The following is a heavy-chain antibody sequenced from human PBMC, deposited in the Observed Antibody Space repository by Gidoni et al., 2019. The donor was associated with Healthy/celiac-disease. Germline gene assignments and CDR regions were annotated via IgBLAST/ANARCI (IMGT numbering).Heavy chain of an antibody. Sequence: QLQLQESSPGLAKPSETLSLTCTVSGCSIRSSSSSWGWIRQPPGKGLEWIGSSYYSGSTYYNPSLKSRVTISVDTSKNQFSLKLGSVTAADTAVYYCARQGRYCSSTSCSNWFDPWGQGTLVTVSS. D-gene: IGHD2-2*01. V-gene: IGHV4-39*01. CDR2: SYYSGST. J-gene: IGHJ5*02. CDR1: GCSIRSSSSS. CDR3: ARQGRYCSSTSCSNWFDP.